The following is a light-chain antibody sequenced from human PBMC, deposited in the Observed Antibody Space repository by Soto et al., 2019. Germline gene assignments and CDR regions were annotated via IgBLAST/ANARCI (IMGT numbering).Light chain of an antibody. J-gene: IGKJ1*01. CDR2: KAS. Sequence: DIQMTQSPSTLSASVGDRVTITCRARQSISSWLAWYQQKPGKAPKLLIYKASSLESGVPSRFSGSGSGTEFTLTISRLQPDDFATYYCQQYNSYSGTFGQGTKVEIK. V-gene: IGKV1-5*03. CDR1: QSISSW. CDR3: QQYNSYSGT.